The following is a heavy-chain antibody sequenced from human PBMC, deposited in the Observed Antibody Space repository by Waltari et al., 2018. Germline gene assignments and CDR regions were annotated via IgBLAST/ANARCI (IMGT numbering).Heavy chain of an antibody. CDR3: ARVQGSYFDY. Sequence: QVQLQESGPGLVKPSQTLSLTCTVSGGSISRGSYYWSWIRQPAGKGLEWIGYIYTSGSTNYNPSLKSRVTISVDTSKNQFSLKLSSVTAADTAVYYCARVQGSYFDYWGQGTLVTVSS. D-gene: IGHD3-10*01. J-gene: IGHJ4*02. CDR1: GGSISRGSYY. V-gene: IGHV4-61*09. CDR2: IYTSGST.